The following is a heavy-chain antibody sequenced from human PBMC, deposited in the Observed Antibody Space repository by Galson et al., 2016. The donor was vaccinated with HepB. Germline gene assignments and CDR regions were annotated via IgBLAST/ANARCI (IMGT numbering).Heavy chain of an antibody. CDR3: ANGGMLIPRFDY. V-gene: IGHV3-23*01. CDR2: IRGNGGST. Sequence: SLRLSCAASGFTLSTYAMSWVRQAPGKGLEWVSTIRGNGGSTSYADSVKGRFTISRDSSKNTVYLQMNSLRAGDTAVYYCANGGMLIPRFDYWGQGTLVTVSS. CDR1: GFTLSTYA. J-gene: IGHJ4*02. D-gene: IGHD3-16*01.